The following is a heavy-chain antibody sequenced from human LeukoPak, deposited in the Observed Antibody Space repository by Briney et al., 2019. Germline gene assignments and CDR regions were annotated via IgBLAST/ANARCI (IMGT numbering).Heavy chain of an antibody. CDR2: ISAYNGNT. CDR3: ARDTGTGGTFDAFDI. CDR1: GYTFTSYG. D-gene: IGHD1-14*01. V-gene: IGHV1-18*01. Sequence: GASVKVSCKASGYTFTSYGISWVRQAPGQGLEWMGWISAYNGNTNYAQKLQGRVTMTTDTSTSTAYMELRSLRSDDTAVYYCARDTGTGGTFDAFDIWGQGTMVTVSS. J-gene: IGHJ3*02.